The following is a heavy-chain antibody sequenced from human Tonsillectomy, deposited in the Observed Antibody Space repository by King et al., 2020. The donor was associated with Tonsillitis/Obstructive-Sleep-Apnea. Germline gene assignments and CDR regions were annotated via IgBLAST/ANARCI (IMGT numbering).Heavy chain of an antibody. CDR1: GGTFSSYA. V-gene: IGHV1-69*01. J-gene: IGHJ3*02. D-gene: IGHD2-2*01. CDR2: IIPIFGTA. CDR3: ARVRKYCSSTSCYRAGGAFDI. Sequence: QLVQSGAEVKKPGSSVKVSCKASGGTFSSYAISWVRQAPGQGLEWMGGIIPIFGTANYAQKFQGRVTITADESTSTAYMELSSLRSEDTAVYYCARVRKYCSSTSCYRAGGAFDIWGQGTMVTVSS.